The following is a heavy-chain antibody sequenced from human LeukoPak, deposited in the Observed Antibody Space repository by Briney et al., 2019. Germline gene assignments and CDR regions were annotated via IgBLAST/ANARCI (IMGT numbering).Heavy chain of an antibody. Sequence: GGSLRLSCAASGFTLSSYAMSWVRQAPGKGLQWVSGINWNGGSTGYADSVKGRFTTSRDNSKNTLYLQMNSLRAEDTAVYYCARDLCSDYWGQGTLVTVSS. CDR2: INWNGGST. CDR3: ARDLCSDY. CDR1: GFTLSSYA. V-gene: IGHV3-20*04. D-gene: IGHD3-10*02. J-gene: IGHJ4*02.